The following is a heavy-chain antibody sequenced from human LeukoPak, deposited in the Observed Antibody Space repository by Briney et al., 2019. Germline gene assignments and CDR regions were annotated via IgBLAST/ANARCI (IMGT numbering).Heavy chain of an antibody. D-gene: IGHD3-22*01. CDR3: ARDYYDSSTDIDNY. CDR1: GFTVSSNY. V-gene: IGHV3-53*01. CDR2: IYSGGST. Sequence: PGGSLRLSCAASGFTVSSNYMSWVRQAPGKGMEWVSVIYSGGSTYYADSVKGRFTISRDNSKNTLYLQMNSLRAEGTAVYYCARDYYDSSTDIDNYWGQGTLVTVSS. J-gene: IGHJ4*02.